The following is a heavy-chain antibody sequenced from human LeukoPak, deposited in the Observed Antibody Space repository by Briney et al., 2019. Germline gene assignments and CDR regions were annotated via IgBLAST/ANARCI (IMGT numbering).Heavy chain of an antibody. J-gene: IGHJ4*02. CDR1: GFAFSSYA. V-gene: IGHV3-23*01. Sequence: PGGSLRLSCAASGFAFSSYAMSWVRQAPGKGLEWVSAISGSGGSTYYADSVKGRFTISRDNSKNTLYLQMNRLRAEDTAVYYWAGGEGGDCSGGSCYRIQFDYWGQGTLVTVSS. CDR2: ISGSGGST. D-gene: IGHD2-15*01. CDR3: AGGEGGDCSGGSCYRIQFDY.